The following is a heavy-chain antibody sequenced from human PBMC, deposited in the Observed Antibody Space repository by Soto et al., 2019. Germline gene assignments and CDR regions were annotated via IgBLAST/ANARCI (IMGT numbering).Heavy chain of an antibody. D-gene: IGHD6-19*01. CDR2: IYYSGST. CDR3: ARLLPISCWYGDYYYVMDF. CDR1: GGSISSYY. J-gene: IGHJ6*02. Sequence: SETLSLTCTVSGGSISSYYWSWIRQPPGKGLEWIGYIYYSGSTNYNPSLKSRVTISVDTSKNQFSLKLSSVTAADTAVYYCARLLPISCWYGDYYYVMDFWGQGSTVPVSS. V-gene: IGHV4-59*01.